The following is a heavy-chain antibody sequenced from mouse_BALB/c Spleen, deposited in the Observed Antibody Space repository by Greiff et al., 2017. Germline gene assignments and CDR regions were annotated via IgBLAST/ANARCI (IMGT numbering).Heavy chain of an antibody. D-gene: IGHD2-1*01. CDR2: INPSNGRT. CDR3: ARFGNGNYSYYFDY. V-gene: IGHV1S81*02. CDR1: GYTFTSYW. J-gene: IGHJ2*01. Sequence: VKLQQPGAELVKPGASVKLSCKASGYTFTSYWMHWVKQRPGQGLEWIGEINPSNGRTNYNEKFKSKATLTVDKSSSTAYMQLSSLTSEDSAVYYCARFGNGNYSYYFDYWGQGTTLTVSS.